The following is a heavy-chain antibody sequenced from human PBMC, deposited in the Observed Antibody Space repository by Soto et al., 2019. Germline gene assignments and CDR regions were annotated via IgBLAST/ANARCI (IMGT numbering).Heavy chain of an antibody. D-gene: IGHD2-2*02. J-gene: IGHJ3*02. Sequence: GGSLRFSCAASGFTFSSYSMNWVRQAPGKGLEWVSSISSSSSYLYYADSVKGRFTISRDNAKNSLYLQMNSLRAEDTAVYYCASASGYCSSTSCYIHAFDIWGQGTMVTVSS. CDR3: ASASGYCSSTSCYIHAFDI. CDR2: ISSSSSYL. CDR1: GFTFSSYS. V-gene: IGHV3-21*01.